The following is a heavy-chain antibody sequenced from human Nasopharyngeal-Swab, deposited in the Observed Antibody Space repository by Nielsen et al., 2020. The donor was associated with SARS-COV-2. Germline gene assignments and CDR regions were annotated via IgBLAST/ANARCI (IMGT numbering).Heavy chain of an antibody. V-gene: IGHV3-21*01. D-gene: IGHD1-26*01. J-gene: IGHJ5*02. CDR3: ARAWELLGWFDP. CDR2: ISSSSSYI. CDR1: GFTFSSYS. Sequence: GESLKISCAASGFTFSSYSMNWVRQAPGKGLEWVSSISSSSSYIYYADSVKGRFTISRDNAKNSLYLQMNSLRAEDTAVYYCARAWELLGWFDPWGQGILVTVSS.